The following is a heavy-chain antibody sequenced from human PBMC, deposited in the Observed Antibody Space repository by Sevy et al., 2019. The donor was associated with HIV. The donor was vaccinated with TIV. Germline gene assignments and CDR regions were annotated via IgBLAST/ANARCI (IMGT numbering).Heavy chain of an antibody. D-gene: IGHD1-26*01. CDR3: ASDSGGSYSPLGY. CDR2: ISYDGSNK. V-gene: IGHV3-30-3*01. Sequence: GGSLRLSCAASGFTFSSYAMHWVRQAPGKGLEWVAVISYDGSNKYYADSVKGRFTISRDNSKNTLYLQMNSLRAEDTAVYYCASDSGGSYSPLGYWGQGTLVTVSS. CDR1: GFTFSSYA. J-gene: IGHJ4*02.